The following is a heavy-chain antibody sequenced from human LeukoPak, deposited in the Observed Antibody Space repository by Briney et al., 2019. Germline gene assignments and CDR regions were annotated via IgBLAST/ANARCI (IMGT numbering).Heavy chain of an antibody. J-gene: IGHJ4*02. V-gene: IGHV3-11*01. CDR3: ARDREGLSTTG. CDR1: GFTFSDHY. Sequence: TGGSLRLSCAASGFTFSDHYMDWVRQAPGKGLEWVSYISSSGSTIYYADSVKGRFTISRDNAKNSLYLQMNSLRAEDTAVYYCARDREGLSTTGWGQGTLVTVSS. D-gene: IGHD1-26*01. CDR2: ISSSGSTI.